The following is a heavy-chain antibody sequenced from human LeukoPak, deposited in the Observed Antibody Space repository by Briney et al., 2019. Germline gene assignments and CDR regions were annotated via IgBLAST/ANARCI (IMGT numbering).Heavy chain of an antibody. V-gene: IGHV3-48*01. Sequence: GGSLRLSCAASGFTFSSYSMNWVRQAPGKGLEWVSYISSSSSTIYYADSVKGRFTISRDNSKNTLYLQMNSLRAEDTAVYYCAKEGQDYYDSSGYFPYYFDYWGQGTLVTVSS. CDR3: AKEGQDYYDSSGYFPYYFDY. J-gene: IGHJ4*02. CDR2: ISSSSSTI. CDR1: GFTFSSYS. D-gene: IGHD3-22*01.